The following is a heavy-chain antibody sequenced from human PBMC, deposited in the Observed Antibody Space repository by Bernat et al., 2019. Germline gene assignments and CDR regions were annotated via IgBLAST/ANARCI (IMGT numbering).Heavy chain of an antibody. Sequence: EGQLVESGGGLVQPGGSLRLSCVVSEFFSSYWMSWVRQAPGKGLEWVANIKQDGSEKYYVDSVKGRFSISRDNAKNSLYLQMNSLRAEDTAVYYCAREQSLYNRNWYGWFDPWGQGTLVTVSS. V-gene: IGHV3-7*04. D-gene: IGHD1-7*01. J-gene: IGHJ5*02. CDR3: AREQSLYNRNWYGWFDP. CDR1: EFFSSYW. CDR2: IKQDGSEK.